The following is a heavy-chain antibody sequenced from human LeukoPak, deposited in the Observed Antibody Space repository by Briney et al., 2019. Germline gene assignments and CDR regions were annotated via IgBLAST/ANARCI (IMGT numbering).Heavy chain of an antibody. Sequence: ASVKVSCKASGYTFTGYYMHWVRQAPGQGLEWMGWINPNSGGTNYAQKSQGRVTMTRDTSISAAYMELSRLRSDDTAVYYCARTYYYDSSGYRHDAFDIWGQGTMVTVSS. CDR2: INPNSGGT. D-gene: IGHD3-22*01. CDR1: GYTFTGYY. J-gene: IGHJ3*02. CDR3: ARTYYYDSSGYRHDAFDI. V-gene: IGHV1-2*02.